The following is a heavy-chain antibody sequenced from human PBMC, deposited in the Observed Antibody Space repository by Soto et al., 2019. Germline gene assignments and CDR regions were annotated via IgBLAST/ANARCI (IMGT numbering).Heavy chain of an antibody. D-gene: IGHD4-17*01. Sequence: QVQLVQSGAEVKKPGASVKVSCKASGYTFTSYEINWVRQATGQGLEYLGWMNPNSGKTAYVQKFQGRVTMTLDTSITTAYMELSSLRSEDTAVYFCARGIKYGAYSRWFDPWGQGTLVTVSS. CDR3: ARGIKYGAYSRWFDP. CDR2: MNPNSGKT. CDR1: GYTFTSYE. J-gene: IGHJ5*02. V-gene: IGHV1-8*01.